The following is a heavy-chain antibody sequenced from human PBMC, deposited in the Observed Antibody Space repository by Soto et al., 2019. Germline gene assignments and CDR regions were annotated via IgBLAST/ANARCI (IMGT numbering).Heavy chain of an antibody. Sequence: SVKVSCKASGGTFSSYAISWVRQAPGQGLEWMGGIIPIFGTANYAQKFQGRVTITADESTSTAYMELSSLRSEDTAVYYCARGNFSVDTAMALDYWGQGTLVTVSS. CDR1: GGTFSSYA. CDR3: ARGNFSVDTAMALDY. CDR2: IIPIFGTA. V-gene: IGHV1-69*13. D-gene: IGHD5-18*01. J-gene: IGHJ4*02.